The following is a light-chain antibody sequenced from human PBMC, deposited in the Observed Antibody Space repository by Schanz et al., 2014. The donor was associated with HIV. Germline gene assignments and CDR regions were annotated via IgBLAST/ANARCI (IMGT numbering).Light chain of an antibody. Sequence: QSALTQPASVSGSPGQSITISCTGSSSDVGTYNSVSWYHQHPGKAPKLIIYGVANRPSVIPSRFSGSKSGNSAFLTISGLQAEDEGDYYCCSCTNTNTWVFGGGTKLTVL. CDR2: GVA. CDR1: SSDVGTYNS. J-gene: IGLJ3*02. V-gene: IGLV2-14*03. CDR3: CSCTNTNTWV.